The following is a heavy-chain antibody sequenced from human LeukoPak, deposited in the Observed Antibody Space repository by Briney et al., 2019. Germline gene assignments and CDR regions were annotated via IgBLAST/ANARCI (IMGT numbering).Heavy chain of an antibody. Sequence: PGRSLTLSCEGTRFTFCTFGIHWVRQAPGKGLEWVALISNDGNQKLYADSVKGRFTISRDNSKNTLSLQMNSLRAEDTAMYYCAKDLSMGAFDLWGQGTLVTVSS. J-gene: IGHJ4*02. CDR1: RFTFCTFG. V-gene: IGHV3-30*18. CDR2: ISNDGNQK. D-gene: IGHD4/OR15-4a*01. CDR3: AKDLSMGAFDL.